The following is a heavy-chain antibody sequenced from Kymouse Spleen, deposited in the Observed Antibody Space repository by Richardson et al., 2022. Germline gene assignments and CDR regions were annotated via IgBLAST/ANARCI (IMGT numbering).Heavy chain of an antibody. CDR2: IKQDGSEK. V-gene: IGHV3-7*01. CDR3: ARYSSGWYYYYGMDV. J-gene: IGHJ6*02. CDR1: GFTFSSYW. D-gene: IGHD6-19*01. Sequence: EVQLVESGGGLVQPGGSLRLSCAASGFTFSSYWMSWVRQAPGKGLEWVANIKQDGSEKYYVDSVKGRFTISRDNAKNSLYLQMNSLRAEDTAVYYCARYSSGWYYYYGMDVWGQGTTVTVSS.